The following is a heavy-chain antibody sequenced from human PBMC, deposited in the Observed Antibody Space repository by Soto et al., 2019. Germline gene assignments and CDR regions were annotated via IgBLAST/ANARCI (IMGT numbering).Heavy chain of an antibody. D-gene: IGHD3-10*01. CDR3: ARVVRSYYYGSGRDYYYYGMDV. J-gene: IGHJ6*02. CDR1: GFTFSSYG. V-gene: IGHV3-33*01. Sequence: QVQLVESGGGVVQPGRSLRLSCAASGFTFSSYGMHWVRQAPGKGLEWVAVIWYDGSNKYYADSVKGRFTISRDNSKNTLYLQMNSLRAEDTAVYYCARVVRSYYYGSGRDYYYYGMDVWGQGTTVTVSS. CDR2: IWYDGSNK.